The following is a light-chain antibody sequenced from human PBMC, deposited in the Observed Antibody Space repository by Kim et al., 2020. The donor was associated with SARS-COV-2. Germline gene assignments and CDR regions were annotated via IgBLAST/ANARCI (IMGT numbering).Light chain of an antibody. CDR2: EAS. J-gene: IGKJ1*01. Sequence: DIQMTQSPSTLSASVGDRVTLTCRASQSVSTWLAWYQQKPGKAPNLLIYEASSLESGVPSMFSGRGSGTEFTLTISSLQPDDFATYYCQHYYSYPWTFGQGTKVDIK. CDR1: QSVSTW. CDR3: QHYYSYPWT. V-gene: IGKV1-5*03.